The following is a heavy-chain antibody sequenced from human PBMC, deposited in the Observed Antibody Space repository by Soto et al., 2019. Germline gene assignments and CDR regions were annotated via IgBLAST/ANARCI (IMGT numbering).Heavy chain of an antibody. CDR1: GGSISSSSYY. V-gene: IGHV4-39*01. J-gene: IGHJ4*02. CDR3: ARRGLLIAAAGSIDY. Sequence: QLQLQESGPGLVKPSETLSLTCTVSGGSISSSSYYWGWIRQPPGKGLEWIGSIYYSGSTYYNPSLKSRVTISVDTSKNQFSLKLSSVTAADTAVYYCARRGLLIAAAGSIDYWGQGTLVTVSS. CDR2: IYYSGST. D-gene: IGHD6-13*01.